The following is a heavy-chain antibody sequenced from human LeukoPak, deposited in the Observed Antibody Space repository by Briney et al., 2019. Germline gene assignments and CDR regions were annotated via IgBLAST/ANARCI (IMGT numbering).Heavy chain of an antibody. D-gene: IGHD4/OR15-4a*01. J-gene: IGHJ4*02. CDR3: ARRAGAYSHPYDY. Sequence: GGSLRLSCAASGFTFSSYGMHWVRQAPGKGLEWVAFIRYDGTNKYYADSVKGRFTISRDNSKNTLYLQMNSLRAEDTAVYYCARRAGAYSHPYDYWGQGTLVTVSS. V-gene: IGHV3-30*02. CDR1: GFTFSSYG. CDR2: IRYDGTNK.